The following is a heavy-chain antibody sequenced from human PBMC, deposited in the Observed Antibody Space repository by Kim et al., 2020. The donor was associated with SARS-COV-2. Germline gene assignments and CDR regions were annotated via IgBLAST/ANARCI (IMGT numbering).Heavy chain of an antibody. V-gene: IGHV4-39*01. J-gene: IGHJ4*02. Sequence: NPSLKRRVTISVEKSKSQFSLKMRSVTDADTAIYYCARHGVDTSTRYYFDYWGQGNLVTVSS. D-gene: IGHD5-18*01. CDR3: ARHGVDTSTRYYFDY.